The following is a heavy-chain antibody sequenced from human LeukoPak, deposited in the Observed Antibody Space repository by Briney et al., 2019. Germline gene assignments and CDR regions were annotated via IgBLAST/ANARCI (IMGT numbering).Heavy chain of an antibody. CDR3: AKGGSTNFYYGDV. CDR1: GGSMTNLY. J-gene: IGHJ6*02. D-gene: IGHD2/OR15-2a*01. V-gene: IGHV4-59*01. CDR2: NYDSGST. Sequence: SETLSLTCSVSGGSMTNLYWTWIRQPPGKGLDWIGDNYDSGSTRYNTSLESRVTISVDTSKNQFSLKQSSVTAADTALYYWAKGGSTNFYYGDVWGQGTTVAVSS.